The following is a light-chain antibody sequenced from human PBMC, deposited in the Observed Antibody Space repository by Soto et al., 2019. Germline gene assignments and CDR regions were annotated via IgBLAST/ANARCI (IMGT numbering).Light chain of an antibody. V-gene: IGLV3-21*02. CDR2: DDT. CDR3: QVWDTSSDQYV. CDR1: NIGSKS. J-gene: IGLJ1*01. Sequence: SYDLAQPPSVSVAPGQTARITCGGNNIGSKSVHWYQQKPGQAPVLVVYDDTDRPSGIPERFSGSNSGNTATLTISRVEGGDEADFYCQVWDTSSDQYVFGTGTKVTVL.